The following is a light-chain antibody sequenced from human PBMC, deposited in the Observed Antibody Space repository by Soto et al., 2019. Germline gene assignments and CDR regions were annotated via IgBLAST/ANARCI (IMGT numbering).Light chain of an antibody. CDR2: AAS. Sequence: DIEKTQSPSALSSSVGDTFTITCRASQTISSWFAWYQQKPGKAPKRLIYAASSLQSGVPSRFSGSGSGTEFTLTISSLQPEDFATYYCLQHNSYPRTFGQGTKVDIK. J-gene: IGKJ1*01. CDR3: LQHNSYPRT. V-gene: IGKV1-17*01. CDR1: QTISSW.